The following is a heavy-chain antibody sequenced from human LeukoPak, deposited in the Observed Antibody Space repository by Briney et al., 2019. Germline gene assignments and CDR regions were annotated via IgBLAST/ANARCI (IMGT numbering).Heavy chain of an antibody. CDR3: ARLGGVIVF. CDR1: GGSISSSSYY. D-gene: IGHD3-16*02. Sequence: SETLSLTCTVSGGSISSSSYYWGWIRRPPGKGLEWIGSIYYSGSTYYNPSLKSRVTISVDTSKNQFSLKLSSVTAADTAVYYCARLGGVIVFWGQGTLVTVSS. V-gene: IGHV4-39*01. J-gene: IGHJ4*02. CDR2: IYYSGST.